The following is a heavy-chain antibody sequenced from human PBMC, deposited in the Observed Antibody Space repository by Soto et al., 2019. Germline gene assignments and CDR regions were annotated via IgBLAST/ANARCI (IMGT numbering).Heavy chain of an antibody. CDR2: IYYSGST. V-gene: IGHV4-59*08. J-gene: IGHJ5*02. CDR3: ARHSPVPWGFLEWHTKNWFDP. CDR1: GGSISSYY. D-gene: IGHD3-3*01. Sequence: SETLSLTCTVSGGSISSYYWSWIRQPPGKGLEWIGYIYYSGSTNYNPSLKSRVTISVDTSKNQFSLKLSSVTAADTAVYYCARHSPVPWGFLEWHTKNWFDPWGQGTLVTVSS.